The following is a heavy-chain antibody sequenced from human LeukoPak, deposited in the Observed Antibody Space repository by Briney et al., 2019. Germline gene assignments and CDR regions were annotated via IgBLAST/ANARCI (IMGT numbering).Heavy chain of an antibody. Sequence: PSETLSLTCTVSGGSVSSGSYYWSWIRQPPGKGLEWIGYIYYSGSTNYNPSLKSRVTISVDTSKNQFSLKLSSVTAADTAVYSCASEGVITFGGVIVMGGGYFDYWGQGTLVTVSS. CDR3: ASEGVITFGGVIVMGGGYFDY. D-gene: IGHD3-16*02. CDR2: IYYSGST. V-gene: IGHV4-61*01. CDR1: GGSVSSGSYY. J-gene: IGHJ4*02.